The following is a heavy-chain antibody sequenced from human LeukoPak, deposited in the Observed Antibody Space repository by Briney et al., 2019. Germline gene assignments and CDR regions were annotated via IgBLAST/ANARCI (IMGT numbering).Heavy chain of an antibody. Sequence: ASVKVSCKASGYTFTGYYMHWVRQAPGQGLEWMGWINPNSGGTNYAQKFQGRVTMTRDTSISTAYMELSRLRSDDTAVYYCARGDSFQYSSSWFYYWGQGTLVTVSS. J-gene: IGHJ4*02. CDR2: INPNSGGT. V-gene: IGHV1-2*02. CDR3: ARGDSFQYSSSWFYY. CDR1: GYTFTGYY. D-gene: IGHD6-13*01.